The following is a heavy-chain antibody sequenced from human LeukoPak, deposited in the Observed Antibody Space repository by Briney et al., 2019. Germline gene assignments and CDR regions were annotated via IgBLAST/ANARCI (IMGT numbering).Heavy chain of an antibody. V-gene: IGHV3-7*01. J-gene: IGHJ6*04. CDR1: GFTFSNYW. CDR3: ARDDGDV. Sequence: PGGSLRLSCVSSGFTFSNYWTKWVRQAPGKGLEWVASINEDGSGKFSVGSVKDRITISRDNTRNSLDLQINSLTVEDTAIYYCARDDGDVWGTGTTVTVSS. CDR2: INEDGSGK.